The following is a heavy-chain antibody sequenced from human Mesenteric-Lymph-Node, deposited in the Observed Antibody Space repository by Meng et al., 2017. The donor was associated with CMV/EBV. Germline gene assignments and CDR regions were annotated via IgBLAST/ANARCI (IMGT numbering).Heavy chain of an antibody. V-gene: IGHV4-34*01. J-gene: IGHJ4*02. CDR2: INHSGST. Sequence: VPAKQWGAVLFKPPELRAPPSAVECGVFRCYDWSRIRQRPWKWLEWIGEINHSGSTNYNPSLKSRVTISVDTSKNQFSLKLSSVTAADTAVYYCARHQRWLKSEGGFNYWGQGTLVTVSS. D-gene: IGHD4-23*01. CDR1: CGVFRCYD. CDR3: ARHQRWLKSEGGFNY.